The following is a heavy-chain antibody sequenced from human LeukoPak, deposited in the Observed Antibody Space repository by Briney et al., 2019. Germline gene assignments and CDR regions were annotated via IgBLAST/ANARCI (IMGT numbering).Heavy chain of an antibody. CDR2: IYPGDSDT. Sequence: GESLKISCKGSGYSFTSYWIGWVRQMPGKGLEWMGIIYPGDSDTRYSPSFQGQVTISADKSSSTAYLQWSSLKASDTAMYYCARQGDYGDSYYYYGMDVWGQGTTVTVSS. J-gene: IGHJ6*02. CDR3: ARQGDYGDSYYYYGMDV. V-gene: IGHV5-51*01. CDR1: GYSFTSYW. D-gene: IGHD4-17*01.